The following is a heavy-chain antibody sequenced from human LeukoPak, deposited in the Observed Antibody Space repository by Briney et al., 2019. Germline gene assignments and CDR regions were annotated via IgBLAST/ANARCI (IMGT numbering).Heavy chain of an antibody. CDR2: IKQDGSEK. V-gene: IGHV3-7*03. CDR3: AKVESSSPDYYYYYYMGV. Sequence: GGSLRLSCAASGFTFSSYWMSWVRQAPGKGLEWVANIKQDGSEKYYVDSVKGRFTISRDNSKNTLYLQMNSLRAEDTAVYYCAKVESSSPDYYYYYYMGVWGKGTTVTVSS. J-gene: IGHJ6*03. CDR1: GFTFSSYW. D-gene: IGHD6-6*01.